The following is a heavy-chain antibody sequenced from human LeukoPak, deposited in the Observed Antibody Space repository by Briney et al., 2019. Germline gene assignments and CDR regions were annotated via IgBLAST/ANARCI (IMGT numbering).Heavy chain of an antibody. Sequence: GASVKVSCKASAYTFTNYYIHWVRQAPGQGLEWMGIINPSGGSTSFAQKFQGRVTMTRDTSTSAVYMELSSLRSEDTAVYFCARDGGATTGTPYYYGLDVWGQGTTATVSS. CDR3: ARDGGATTGTPYYYGLDV. CDR1: AYTFTNYY. J-gene: IGHJ6*02. CDR2: INPSGGST. V-gene: IGHV1-46*01. D-gene: IGHD1-26*01.